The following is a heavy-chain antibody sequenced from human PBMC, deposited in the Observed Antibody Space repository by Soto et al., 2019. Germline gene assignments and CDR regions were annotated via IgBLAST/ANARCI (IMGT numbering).Heavy chain of an antibody. V-gene: IGHV4-39*01. CDR2: IYYSGST. CDR1: GGSISSSIYY. J-gene: IGHJ3*02. CDR3: ARHFDYPAAFDI. Sequence: QLQLQESGPRLVKPSETLSLTCTVSGGSISSSIYYWGWTRQPPGMGLEWIGSIYYSGSTNCNPSLKSRITMSVDTSRNQFSLRLTSVTAADTAVYYCARHFDYPAAFDIWGQGTVVTVSS. D-gene: IGHD4-17*01.